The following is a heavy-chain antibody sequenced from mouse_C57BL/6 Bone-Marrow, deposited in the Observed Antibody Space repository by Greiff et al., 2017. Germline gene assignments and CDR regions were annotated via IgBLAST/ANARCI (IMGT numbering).Heavy chain of an antibody. CDR3: APYYSNYGWYFDV. V-gene: IGHV14-1*01. D-gene: IGHD2-5*01. Sequence: VQLKESGAELVRPGASVKLSCTASGFNIKDYYMHWVKQRPEQGLEWIGRIDPEDGDTEYAPKFQGKATMTVDKSSSTAYMQLSSLTSEDSAVYYCAPYYSNYGWYFDVWGTGTTVTVSS. J-gene: IGHJ1*03. CDR2: IDPEDGDT. CDR1: GFNIKDYY.